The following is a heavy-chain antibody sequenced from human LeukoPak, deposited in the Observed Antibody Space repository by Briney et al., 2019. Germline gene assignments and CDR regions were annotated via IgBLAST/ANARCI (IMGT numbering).Heavy chain of an antibody. CDR1: GFTFDDYA. Sequence: GGSLRLSCAASGFTFDDYAMHWVRQAPGKGLEWVSGISWSSGSIGYADSVKGRFTISRDNAKNSLYLQMNSLRAEDTALYYCAKGGSEYQLLSAFDYWGQGTLVTVSS. D-gene: IGHD2-2*01. V-gene: IGHV3-9*01. J-gene: IGHJ4*02. CDR3: AKGGSEYQLLSAFDY. CDR2: ISWSSGSI.